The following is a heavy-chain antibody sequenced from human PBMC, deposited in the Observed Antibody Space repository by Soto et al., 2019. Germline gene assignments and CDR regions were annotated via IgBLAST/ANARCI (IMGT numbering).Heavy chain of an antibody. CDR1: GYTFTSYG. CDR3: ARDVRVTVPFTPAAIYYWYSNL. V-gene: IGHV1-18*04. J-gene: IGHJ2*01. Sequence: QVHPVQSGAELKQPGASVKLSCGTPGYTFTSYGISWVRQAPGQGLAWMGWFSGFKGNTNYAQKFRGRVTLTTDTSTNTAYMELRSLRSDDTAVYYCARDVRVTVPFTPAAIYYWYSNLWGRGTLVTVSS. D-gene: IGHD4-4*01. CDR2: FSGFKGNT.